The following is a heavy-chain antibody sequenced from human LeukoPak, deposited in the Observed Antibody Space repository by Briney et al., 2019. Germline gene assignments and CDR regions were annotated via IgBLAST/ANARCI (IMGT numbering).Heavy chain of an antibody. D-gene: IGHD3-22*01. CDR3: ARNYDSAYNWFDP. J-gene: IGHJ5*02. Sequence: GSSVTVSCKASGGTFSSYAISWVRQAPGQGLEWMGGIIPIFGTANYAQKFQGRVTITTDESTSTAYMELSSLRSEDTAVYYCARNYDSAYNWFDPWGQGTLVTVSS. CDR2: IIPIFGTA. CDR1: GGTFSSYA. V-gene: IGHV1-69*05.